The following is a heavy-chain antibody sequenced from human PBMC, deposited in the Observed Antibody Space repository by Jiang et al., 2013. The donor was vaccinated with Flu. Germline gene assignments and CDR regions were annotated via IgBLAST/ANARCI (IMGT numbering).Heavy chain of an antibody. CDR2: AYHSGTT. V-gene: IGHV4-38-2*02. CDR3: AREESIMVRGVNGMDV. Sequence: ISSGSVLGLDPAGPHGKGLEWIGSAYHSGTTYYNPSFKSRVTISVDTSKNQFSLTLSAVTAADTAVYYCAREESIMVRGVNGMDVWGQGTTVTVSS. J-gene: IGHJ6*02. CDR1: ISSGSV. D-gene: IGHD3-10*01.